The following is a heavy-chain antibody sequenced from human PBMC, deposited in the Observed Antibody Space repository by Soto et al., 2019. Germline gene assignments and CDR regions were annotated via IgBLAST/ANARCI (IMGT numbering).Heavy chain of an antibody. Sequence: SETLSLTCTVSGGSISSGGYYWSWIRQHPGKGLEWIGYIYYSGSTYYNPSLKSRVTISVDTSKNQFSLKLSSVTAADTAVYYCARGGCSSTSCYKNWFDPWGQGTLVTVPQ. CDR1: GGSISSGGYY. CDR2: IYYSGST. V-gene: IGHV4-31*03. D-gene: IGHD2-2*02. J-gene: IGHJ5*02. CDR3: ARGGCSSTSCYKNWFDP.